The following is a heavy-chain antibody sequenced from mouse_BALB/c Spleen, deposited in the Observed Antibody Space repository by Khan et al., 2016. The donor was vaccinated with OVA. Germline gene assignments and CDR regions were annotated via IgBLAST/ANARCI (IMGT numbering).Heavy chain of an antibody. Sequence: QVQLQESGAELATPGASVKMFCTASGYTFSNYWIHWVHQRPGQGLEWIGYINPSSGYTYYNQTFTDKATLTTDTSSSTAYMQPSSLASEDCAVYYCGRDRIDYWGQGTTLTVSA. V-gene: IGHV1-4*01. CDR1: GYTFSNYW. D-gene: IGHD3-2*01. CDR3: GRDRIDY. CDR2: INPSSGYT. J-gene: IGHJ2*01.